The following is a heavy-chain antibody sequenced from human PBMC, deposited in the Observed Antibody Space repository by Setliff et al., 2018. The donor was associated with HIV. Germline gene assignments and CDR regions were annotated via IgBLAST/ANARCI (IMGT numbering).Heavy chain of an antibody. CDR1: GFRFRTYA. CDR3: AKDVCSGAYCYAYYYYGMDV. V-gene: IGHV3-23*01. CDR2: ISGDGGRAT. Sequence: PGGSLRLSCVASGFRFRTYAMSWVRQSQGKGLEWVSLISGDGGRATHYSDSVKGRFTISRDNAKNSLYLQMNSLTAEDTAVYYCAKDVCSGAYCYAYYYYGMDVWGQGTMVTVSS. J-gene: IGHJ6*02. D-gene: IGHD2-15*01.